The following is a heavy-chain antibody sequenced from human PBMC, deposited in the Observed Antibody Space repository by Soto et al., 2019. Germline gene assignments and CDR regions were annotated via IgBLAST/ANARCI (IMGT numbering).Heavy chain of an antibody. D-gene: IGHD5-12*01. J-gene: IGHJ4*02. Sequence: QVQLVQSGAEVKKPGSSVKVSCKASGGTFSTYTVSWVRQAPGQGLEWMGRIIPILGIANYAQKFQGRVTITADQSTSMADMELSILRSEDTAVYYCATFRGDGYNYYLGQGTLVTVSS. CDR1: GGTFSTYT. CDR2: IIPILGIA. V-gene: IGHV1-69*02. CDR3: ATFRGDGYNYY.